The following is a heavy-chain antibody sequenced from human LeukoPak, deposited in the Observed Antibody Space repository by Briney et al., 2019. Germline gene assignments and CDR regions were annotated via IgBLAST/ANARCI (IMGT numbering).Heavy chain of an antibody. Sequence: PSETLSLTCTVSGGSISSGSYYWSWIRQPAGKGLEWIGRIYTSGSTNYNPSLKSRVTISVDTSKNQFSLKLSSVTAADTAVYYCARANLRWLLFDYWGQGTLATVSS. CDR1: GGSISSGSYY. CDR2: IYTSGST. CDR3: ARANLRWLLFDY. J-gene: IGHJ4*02. V-gene: IGHV4-61*02. D-gene: IGHD5-24*01.